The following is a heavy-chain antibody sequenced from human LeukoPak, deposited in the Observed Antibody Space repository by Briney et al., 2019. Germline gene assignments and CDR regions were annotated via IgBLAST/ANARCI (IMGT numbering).Heavy chain of an antibody. CDR1: GGSISSSSYY. CDR2: IYYSGST. V-gene: IGHV4-39*01. Sequence: MASETLSLTCTVSGGSISSSSYYWGWIRQPPGKGLEWIGSIYYSGSTYYNPSLKSRVTISVDTSKNQFSLKLSSVTAADTAVYYCARLSTVVTPYFDYWGQGTLVTVSS. CDR3: ARLSTVVTPYFDY. D-gene: IGHD4-23*01. J-gene: IGHJ4*02.